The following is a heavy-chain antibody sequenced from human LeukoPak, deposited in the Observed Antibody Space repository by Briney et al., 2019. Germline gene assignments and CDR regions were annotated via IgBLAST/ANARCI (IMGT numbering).Heavy chain of an antibody. V-gene: IGHV1-69*13. CDR3: ARAPCSGGSCRFDY. Sequence: SVKVSCKASGGTFSSYAISWVRQAPGQGLEWMGGIIPIFGTANYAQKFQDRVTITADESTSTAYMELSSLRSEDTAVYYCARAPCSGGSCRFDYWGQGTLVTVSS. CDR1: GGTFSSYA. CDR2: IIPIFGTA. D-gene: IGHD2-15*01. J-gene: IGHJ4*02.